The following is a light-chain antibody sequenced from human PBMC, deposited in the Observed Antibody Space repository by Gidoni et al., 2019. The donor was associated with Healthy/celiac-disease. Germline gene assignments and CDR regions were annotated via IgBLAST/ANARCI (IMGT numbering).Light chain of an antibody. Sequence: IQMTQFPSSLSASVGDRVTITCRASQSISSYLNWYQQKPGKAPKLLIYAASSLQSGVPSRFSGRGSGTDFTLTISSLQPEDFATYYCQQSYSTPLNFGQGTRLEIK. CDR2: AAS. CDR3: QQSYSTPLN. V-gene: IGKV1-39*01. CDR1: QSISSY. J-gene: IGKJ5*01.